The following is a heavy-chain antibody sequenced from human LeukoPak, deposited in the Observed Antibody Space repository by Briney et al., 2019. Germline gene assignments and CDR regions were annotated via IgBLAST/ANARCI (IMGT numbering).Heavy chain of an antibody. D-gene: IGHD2-2*01. J-gene: IGHJ4*02. Sequence: GASVKVSCKASGYTFTGYYMDWVRQAPGQGLEWMGWINPNSGGTNYAQKLQGRVTMTTDTSTSTAYMELRSLRSDDTAVYYCARYRSRYCSSTSCWFDYWGQGTLVTASS. V-gene: IGHV1-2*02. CDR1: GYTFTGYY. CDR3: ARYRSRYCSSTSCWFDY. CDR2: INPNSGGT.